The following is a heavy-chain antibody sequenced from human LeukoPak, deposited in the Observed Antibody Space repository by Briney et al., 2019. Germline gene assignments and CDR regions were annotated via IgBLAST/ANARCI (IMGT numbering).Heavy chain of an antibody. CDR2: ISSSSSYI. J-gene: IGHJ4*02. V-gene: IGHV3-21*01. CDR1: GFTFSSYS. D-gene: IGHD3-22*01. Sequence: PGGSLRLSCAASGFTFSSYSMNWVRQAPGKGLEWVSSISSSSSYIYYADSVKGRFTISRDNAKNSLYLQMNSLRAEDTAVYYCARISGYYYDSSGPNFDYWGREPWSPSPQ. CDR3: ARISGYYYDSSGPNFDY.